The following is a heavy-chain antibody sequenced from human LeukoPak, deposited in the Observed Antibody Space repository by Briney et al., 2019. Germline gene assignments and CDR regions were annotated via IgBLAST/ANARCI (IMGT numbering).Heavy chain of an antibody. V-gene: IGHV3-23*01. CDR1: GFTFSSYA. J-gene: IGHJ4*02. CDR3: AKDGLCPSVCPTKIDVAGYVDS. CDR2: ISGSGGST. Sequence: GGSLRLSCAASGFTFSSYAMSWVRQAPGKGLEWVSAISGSGGSTYYADSVKGRFTISRDNSNNTVYLQMNSLRAEDTAIYYCAKDGLCPSVCPTKIDVAGYVDSWGQGTLVTVSS. D-gene: IGHD6-19*01.